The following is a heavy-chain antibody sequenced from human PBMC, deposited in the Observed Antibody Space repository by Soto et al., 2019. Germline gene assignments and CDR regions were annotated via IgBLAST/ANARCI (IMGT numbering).Heavy chain of an antibody. J-gene: IGHJ5*02. D-gene: IGHD3-3*01. CDR1: GGTFSSYA. CDR2: IIPIFGTA. CDR3: ASYSIFGVVIQNWFEH. Sequence: QVQLVQSGAEVKKPGSSVKVSCKASGGTFSSYALSWVRQAPGQGLEWMGGIIPIFGTAKYAQKFQGRVTITADESTSTAYMELSSLRSEDTAVYYCASYSIFGVVIQNWFEHWGQGTLVTGSS. V-gene: IGHV1-69*01.